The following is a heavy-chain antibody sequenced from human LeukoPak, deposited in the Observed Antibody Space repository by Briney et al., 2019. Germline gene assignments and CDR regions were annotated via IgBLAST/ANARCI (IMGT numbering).Heavy chain of an antibody. Sequence: PGGSLRLSCAASGFTFSSYAMSWVRQAPGKGLEWVSAISGSGGSTYYADSVKGRFTISRDNSKNTLYLQMNSLRAEDTAVYYCAKDRKGIVVVILFDYWGQGTLVTVSS. CDR2: ISGSGGST. CDR1: GFTFSSYA. V-gene: IGHV3-23*01. J-gene: IGHJ4*02. D-gene: IGHD3-22*01. CDR3: AKDRKGIVVVILFDY.